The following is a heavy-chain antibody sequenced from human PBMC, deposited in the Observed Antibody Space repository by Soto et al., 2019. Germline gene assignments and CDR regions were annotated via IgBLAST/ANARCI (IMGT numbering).Heavy chain of an antibody. CDR1: GFSLSGKG. D-gene: IGHD2-21*02. V-gene: IGHV3-33*01. J-gene: IGHJ3*01. CDR2: IWCDGSIK. CDR3: ARDGRDSVFDV. Sequence: QVQLVESGGGVVQPGGSLRLSCVASGFSLSGKGIHWVRQAPGKGLEWVALIWCDGSIKYYADSVKGRFTVSRDNSKNMVWLQVNSLRAEDTSIYYCARDGRDSVFDVWGQGTMVTVSS.